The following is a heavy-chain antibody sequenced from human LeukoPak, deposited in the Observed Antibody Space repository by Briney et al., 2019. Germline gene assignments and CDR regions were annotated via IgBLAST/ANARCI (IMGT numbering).Heavy chain of an antibody. J-gene: IGHJ4*02. CDR3: AKDFRPDY. Sequence: GGSLRLSCAASGFSFSDYSMNWVRQAPGKGLEWVSSIRSSTSNIYYADSVKGRFTISRDNAKNSLYLQMNSLRAEDTAVYYCAKDFRPDYWGQGTLVTVSS. CDR1: GFSFSDYS. CDR2: IRSSTSNI. V-gene: IGHV3-21*01.